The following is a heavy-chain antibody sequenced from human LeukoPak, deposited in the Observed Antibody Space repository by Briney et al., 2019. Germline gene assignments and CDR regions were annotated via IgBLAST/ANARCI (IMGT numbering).Heavy chain of an antibody. CDR3: ARWFTSGRGFFDY. CDR2: ISSSSTII. D-gene: IGHD6-19*01. Sequence: GGSLRLSCAASGFTFSHYSMNWVRQTPGKGLEWVSYISSSSTIIYYADSVKGRFTISRDNAKNSLYLQMNSLRDEDTAVYYCARWFTSGRGFFDYWGQGVLVTVSS. V-gene: IGHV3-48*02. J-gene: IGHJ4*02. CDR1: GFTFSHYS.